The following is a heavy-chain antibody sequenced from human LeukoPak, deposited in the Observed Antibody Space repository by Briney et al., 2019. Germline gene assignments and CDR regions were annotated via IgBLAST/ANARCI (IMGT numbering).Heavy chain of an antibody. J-gene: IGHJ4*02. CDR3: ARAFKAVAGLDY. CDR1: GYSISSGYY. Sequence: SETLSLTCTVSGYSISSGYYWGWIRQPPGKGLEWIGSIYHSGSTYYNPSLKSRVTISVDTSKNQFSLKLSSVTAADTAVYYCARAFKAVAGLDYWGQGTLVTVSS. CDR2: IYHSGST. D-gene: IGHD6-19*01. V-gene: IGHV4-38-2*02.